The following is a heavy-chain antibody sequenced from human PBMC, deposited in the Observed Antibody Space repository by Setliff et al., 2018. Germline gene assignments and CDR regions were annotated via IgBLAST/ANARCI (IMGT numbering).Heavy chain of an antibody. CDR3: ARDRTAYSYGLDV. CDR1: GGSVSPYF. CDR2: IYHNGNT. V-gene: IGHV4-59*02. D-gene: IGHD5-18*01. J-gene: IGHJ6*02. Sequence: SETLSLTCTVSGGSVSPYFWSWIRQPPGKGLQWIGYIYHNGNTNFNPSLKSRVNISIDTSKNQFALNLKSVTAADTAVYYCARDRTAYSYGLDVWGQGTTVT.